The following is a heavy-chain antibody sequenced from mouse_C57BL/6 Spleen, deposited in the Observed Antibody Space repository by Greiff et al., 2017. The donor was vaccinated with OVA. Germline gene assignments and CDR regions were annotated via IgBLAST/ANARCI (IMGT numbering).Heavy chain of an antibody. Sequence: EVQLQQSGPELVKPGASVKISCKASGYTFTDYYMNWVKQCHGKSLEWIGDINPNNGGTSYNQKFKGKATLTVDKSSSTAYMELRSLTSEDSAVYYCARENLDSSEAMDYWGQGTSVTVSS. D-gene: IGHD3-2*02. J-gene: IGHJ4*01. CDR2: INPNNGGT. V-gene: IGHV1-26*01. CDR3: ARENLDSSEAMDY. CDR1: GYTFTDYY.